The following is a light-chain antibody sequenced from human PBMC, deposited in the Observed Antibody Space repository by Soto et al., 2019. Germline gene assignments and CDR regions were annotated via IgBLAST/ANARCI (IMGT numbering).Light chain of an antibody. J-gene: IGKJ3*01. CDR1: QSVSSSY. CDR3: QQRGSWPAT. Sequence: EIVLTQSPASLSVSPGERATLSCRASQSVSSSYLAWYQQKPGQAPRLLIYGASSRATGIPARFSASGSGTDFTLTISSLEAEDSAVYYCQQRGSWPATFGPGTKVDIK. V-gene: IGKV3D-20*02. CDR2: GAS.